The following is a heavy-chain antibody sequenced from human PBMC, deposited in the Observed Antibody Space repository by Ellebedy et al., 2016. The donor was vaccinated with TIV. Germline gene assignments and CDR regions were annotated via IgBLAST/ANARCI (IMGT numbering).Heavy chain of an antibody. Sequence: PGGSLRLSCAASGFTFNNYAMSWIRPAPGKGLEWVSTITGSGGSTDYADSVKGRFTFSRDNSKNPLYLHMNSLRVEDTAAYYCAKGTQWLGRSCFDHWGQGILVTVSS. CDR2: ITGSGGST. J-gene: IGHJ4*02. CDR1: GFTFNNYA. CDR3: AKGTQWLGRSCFDH. D-gene: IGHD6-19*01. V-gene: IGHV3-23*01.